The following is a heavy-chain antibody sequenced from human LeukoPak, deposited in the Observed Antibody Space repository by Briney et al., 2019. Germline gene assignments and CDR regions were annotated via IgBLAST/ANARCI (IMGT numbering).Heavy chain of an antibody. V-gene: IGHV3-7*01. CDR3: ARVRFPADC. Sequence: GGSLRLSCVDSGFTFETYWMSWVRQAPGKGLEWLANIKHDGREKYYVDSVKGRFTISRDNAKASVYLHMNSLRVEDTAIYYCARVRFPADCWGQGTLVTVSS. J-gene: IGHJ4*02. D-gene: IGHD2-2*01. CDR1: GFTFETYW. CDR2: IKHDGREK.